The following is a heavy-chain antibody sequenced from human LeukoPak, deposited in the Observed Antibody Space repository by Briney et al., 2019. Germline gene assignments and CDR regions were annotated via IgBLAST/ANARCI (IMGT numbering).Heavy chain of an antibody. CDR3: AKVKTRRGYSYGYDDY. Sequence: GGSLRLSCAASGFTFSTYAMSWVRQAPGKGLEWVSAISGSGGSTYYADSVKGRFTISRDNSKNTLYLQMNSLRAEDTAVYYCAKVKTRRGYSYGYDDYWGQGTLVTVSS. D-gene: IGHD5-18*01. CDR1: GFTFSTYA. CDR2: ISGSGGST. V-gene: IGHV3-23*01. J-gene: IGHJ4*02.